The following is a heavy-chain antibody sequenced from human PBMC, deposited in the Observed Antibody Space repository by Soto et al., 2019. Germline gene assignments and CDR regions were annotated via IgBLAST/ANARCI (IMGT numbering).Heavy chain of an antibody. Sequence: SETLSLTCAVSGGSISSGGYSWSWIRQPPGKGLEWIGYIYHSGSTYYNPSLKSRVTISVDRSKNQFSLKLSSVTPEDTAVYYCARTKSMIAFGGTIAVFDYWGQGTLVTVSS. CDR1: GGSISSGGYS. CDR3: ARTKSMIAFGGTIAVFDY. CDR2: IYHSGST. D-gene: IGHD3-16*02. V-gene: IGHV4-30-2*01. J-gene: IGHJ4*02.